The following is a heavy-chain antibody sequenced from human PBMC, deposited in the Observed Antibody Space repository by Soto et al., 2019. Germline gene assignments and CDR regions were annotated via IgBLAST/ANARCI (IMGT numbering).Heavy chain of an antibody. J-gene: IGHJ4*02. V-gene: IGHV4-4*02. CDR2: IYQNGHT. CDR1: GDSIKTDVW. D-gene: IGHD6-19*01. CDR3: ARDAAVAGETDRFDY. Sequence: SETLSLTCTVSGDSIKTDVWWSWLRRPPGKGLEWIGEIYQNGHTNYNPSLKSRVTMSVDKSRNQFSLMLTSVTAADTAIYYCARDAAVAGETDRFDYWGQGILVTVSS.